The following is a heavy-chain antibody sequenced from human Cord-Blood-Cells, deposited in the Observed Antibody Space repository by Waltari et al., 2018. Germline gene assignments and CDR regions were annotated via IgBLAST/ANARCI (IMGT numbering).Heavy chain of an antibody. CDR3: ARGPFAGATKFFDY. Sequence: QVQLQQWGAGLLKPSATLSLTCAVYGGSFSGYYWSWIRQPPGKGLEWIGEINHSGSTNYNPSLKSRVTISVDTSKNQFSLKLSSVTAADTAVYYCARGPFAGATKFFDYWGQGTLVTVSS. CDR1: GGSFSGYY. V-gene: IGHV4-34*01. D-gene: IGHD1-26*01. CDR2: INHSGST. J-gene: IGHJ4*02.